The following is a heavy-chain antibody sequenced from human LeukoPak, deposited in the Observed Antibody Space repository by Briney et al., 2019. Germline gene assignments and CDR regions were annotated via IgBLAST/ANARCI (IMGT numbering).Heavy chain of an antibody. Sequence: GGSLRLSCAASGFTFSSYEMNWVAQAPGKGLEWVSYISDTSTIYYADSVKGRLTISRDNAKKSLYLQMNSLRAEDTAVYYCAREYTGSDYFDYWGQGTLVTVSS. CDR3: AREYTGSDYFDY. J-gene: IGHJ4*02. D-gene: IGHD5-12*01. CDR2: ISDTSTI. V-gene: IGHV3-48*03. CDR1: GFTFSSYE.